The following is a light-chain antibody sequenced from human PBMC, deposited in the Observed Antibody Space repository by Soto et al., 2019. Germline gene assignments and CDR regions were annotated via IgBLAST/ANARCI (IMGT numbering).Light chain of an antibody. J-gene: IGKJ2*01. CDR3: QLWYT. Sequence: EIVLTQSPGTLSLSPGERATLSCRASQSVSSSYLAWYQQKPGQAPRLLIYGASSRATGIPDRFSGSGSGTDFTLTISRLEPEDFAVYYCQLWYTFGQGTKLEIK. CDR2: GAS. V-gene: IGKV3-20*01. CDR1: QSVSSSY.